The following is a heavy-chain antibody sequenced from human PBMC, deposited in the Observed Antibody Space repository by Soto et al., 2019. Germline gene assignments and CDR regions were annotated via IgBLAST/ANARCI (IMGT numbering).Heavy chain of an antibody. CDR2: IIPIFGTA. V-gene: IGHV1-69*12. D-gene: IGHD1-26*01. Sequence: QVQLVQSGAEVKKPGSSVKVSCKASGGTFSSYAISWVRQAPGQGLEWMGGIIPIFGTANYAQKFQGRVTXXAXEXXSTAYRELSSLRSEDTAVYYCARLGASGSYWTFDYWGQGTLVTVSS. CDR1: GGTFSSYA. J-gene: IGHJ4*02. CDR3: ARLGASGSYWTFDY.